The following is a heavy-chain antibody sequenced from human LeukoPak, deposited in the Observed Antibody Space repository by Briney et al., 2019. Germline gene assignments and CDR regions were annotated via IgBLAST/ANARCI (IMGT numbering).Heavy chain of an antibody. D-gene: IGHD6-19*01. V-gene: IGHV3-23*01. CDR3: AKGSGETSGWYYQY. CDR1: GFTFRSFG. Sequence: HPGGSLRLSRVASGFTFRSFGMSWVRQAPGRGLEWVSVISGNGREIHYADSVMGRFTISRDNSKNTVYLQMNSLGAEDTAIYYCAKGSGETSGWYYQYWGQGTLVTASS. CDR2: ISGNGREI. J-gene: IGHJ4*02.